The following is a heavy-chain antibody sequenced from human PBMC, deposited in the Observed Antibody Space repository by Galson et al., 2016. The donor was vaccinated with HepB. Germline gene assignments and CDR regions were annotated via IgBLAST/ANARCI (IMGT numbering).Heavy chain of an antibody. J-gene: IGHJ3*01. V-gene: IGHV3-11*04. CDR3: VRGGDTVIGAAFDV. D-gene: IGHD5-18*01. CDR1: GFTFSDYY. CDR2: ISSRSSTI. Sequence: LRLSCAASGFTFSDYYMNWIRQAPGKGLEWISYISSRSSTIYYADSVKGRFTIPRDNAKNSLFLQMNSLRAEDTAVYYCVRGGDTVIGAAFDVWGQGTMVTVSS.